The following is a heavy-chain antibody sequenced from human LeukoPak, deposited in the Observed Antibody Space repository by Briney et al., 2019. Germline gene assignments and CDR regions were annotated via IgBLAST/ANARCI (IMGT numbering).Heavy chain of an antibody. J-gene: IGHJ4*02. CDR3: ARPPGIAAAGTAPY. CDR2: ISYDGSNK. Sequence: GGSLRLSCAASGFTFSSYAMHWVRQAPGKGLEWVAVISYDGSNKYYADSVKGRFTISRDNSKNTLYLQMNSLRAEDTAVYYCARPPGIAAAGTAPYWGQGTLVTVSS. V-gene: IGHV3-30-3*01. CDR1: GFTFSSYA. D-gene: IGHD6-13*01.